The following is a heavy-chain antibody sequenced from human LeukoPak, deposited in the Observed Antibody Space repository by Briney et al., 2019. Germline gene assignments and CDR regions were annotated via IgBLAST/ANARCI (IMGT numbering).Heavy chain of an antibody. J-gene: IGHJ3*02. Sequence: GGSLRLSCAASGFTFSSYAMSWVRQAPGKGLEWVSAISGSGGSTYYADSVKGRFTTSRDNSKNTLYLQMNSLRAEDTAVYYCAKDVKVVVTEAIDIWGQGTMVTVSS. CDR3: AKDVKVVVTEAIDI. V-gene: IGHV3-23*01. CDR2: ISGSGGST. D-gene: IGHD2-21*02. CDR1: GFTFSSYA.